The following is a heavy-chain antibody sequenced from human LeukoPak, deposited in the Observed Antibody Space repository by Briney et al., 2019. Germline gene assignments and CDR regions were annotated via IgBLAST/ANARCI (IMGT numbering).Heavy chain of an antibody. CDR3: AKMHGYFDY. V-gene: IGHV3-23*01. Sequence: GGSLRLSCEASGLTFIKYGMSWVRQAPGKGLQWVSAITGDGTTTYYADSVKGRFTISRDNSKNMLYLQMSSLRAEDTAVYYCAKMHGYFDYWGQGALVPVSS. J-gene: IGHJ4*02. CDR2: ITGDGTTT. CDR1: GLTFIKYG.